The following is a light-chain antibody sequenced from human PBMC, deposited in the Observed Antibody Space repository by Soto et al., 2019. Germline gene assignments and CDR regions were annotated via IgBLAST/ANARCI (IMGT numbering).Light chain of an antibody. CDR3: SSYTTSNTYV. Sequence: QSVLTQPASVSAYPGQSITISCTGRSSDVGGYNYVSWYQQHPGKAPKFMIYEVSRRPSGVSNRFSGSKSGNTASLTVSGLQAEDEADYYCSSYTTSNTYVFGTGTKVTVL. J-gene: IGLJ1*01. V-gene: IGLV2-14*01. CDR2: EVS. CDR1: SSDVGGYNY.